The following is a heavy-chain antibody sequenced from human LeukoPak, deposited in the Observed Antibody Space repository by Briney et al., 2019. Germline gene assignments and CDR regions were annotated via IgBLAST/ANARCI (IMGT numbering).Heavy chain of an antibody. CDR1: GYTFTTYD. Sequence: ASVKVSCKASGYTFTTYDINWVRQATGQGLEWLGWMNPNSGHTGYAQKFQGRVTMTRNTSISTAYMELSSLRSEDTAVYYCARGGDGEEMQEEVDYWGQGTLVTVSS. CDR3: ARGGDGEEMQEEVDY. CDR2: MNPNSGHT. J-gene: IGHJ4*02. V-gene: IGHV1-8*01. D-gene: IGHD3-10*01.